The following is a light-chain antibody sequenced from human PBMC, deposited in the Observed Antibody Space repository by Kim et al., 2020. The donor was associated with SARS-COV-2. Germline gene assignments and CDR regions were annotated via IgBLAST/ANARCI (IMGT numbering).Light chain of an antibody. CDR2: DVS. V-gene: IGLV2-14*03. Sequence: QSALTQPASVSVSPGQSITISCTGTSSDVGGYNYVSWYQQHPGKAPKLMIYDVSNRPSGVSNRFSGSKSGNTASLTISGLQAEDEADYYCSSYTSSSTVVFGGGTQLAVL. CDR1: SSDVGGYNY. J-gene: IGLJ2*01. CDR3: SSYTSSSTVV.